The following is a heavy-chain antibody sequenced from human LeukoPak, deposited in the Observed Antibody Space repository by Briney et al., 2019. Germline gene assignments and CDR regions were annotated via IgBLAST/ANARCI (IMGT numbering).Heavy chain of an antibody. J-gene: IGHJ3*02. Sequence: SETLSLTCTVSGGSISSGSYYWSWIRQPAGKGLEWIGRIYTSGSTNYNPSLKSRVTISVDTSKNQFSLKLSSVTAADTAVYYCARYPRTNLAAFDIWGQGTMVTISS. V-gene: IGHV4-61*02. CDR3: ARYPRTNLAAFDI. CDR2: IYTSGST. D-gene: IGHD1-14*01. CDR1: GGSISSGSYY.